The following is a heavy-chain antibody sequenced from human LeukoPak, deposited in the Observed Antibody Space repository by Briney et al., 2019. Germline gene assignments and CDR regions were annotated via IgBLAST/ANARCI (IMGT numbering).Heavy chain of an antibody. CDR2: INTDGSST. CDR3: ARRNQADDY. V-gene: IGHV3-74*01. D-gene: IGHD1-14*01. J-gene: IGHJ4*02. Sequence: GGSLRLSCAASGFTFSSYWMHWVRQVPGKGLVWVARINTDGSSTTYADSVKGRFTISRDNAKNTLYLQMNSLRAEDTAVYYCARRNQADDYWGQGTLVTVSS. CDR1: GFTFSSYW.